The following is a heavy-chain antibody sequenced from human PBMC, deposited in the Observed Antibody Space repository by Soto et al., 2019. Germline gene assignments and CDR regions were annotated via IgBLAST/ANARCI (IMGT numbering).Heavy chain of an antibody. J-gene: IGHJ6*02. D-gene: IGHD2-21*01. Sequence: PGGSLRLSCAASAFTFSSYNMNWVRQAPGKGLEWVSSISSSSSYIYYADAVKGRFTISRDNAKNSLYLQMNSLRAEDTAVYYCARDYFVYCGGECRPSYYYGMDVWGQGTTVTVSS. CDR3: ARDYFVYCGGECRPSYYYGMDV. CDR2: ISSSSSYI. V-gene: IGHV3-21*01. CDR1: AFTFSSYN.